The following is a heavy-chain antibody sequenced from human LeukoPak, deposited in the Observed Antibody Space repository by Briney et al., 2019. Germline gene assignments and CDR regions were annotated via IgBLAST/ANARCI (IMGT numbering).Heavy chain of an antibody. V-gene: IGHV4-59*11. CDR1: GGSISSHY. D-gene: IGHD4-17*01. J-gene: IGHJ6*03. CDR3: ARGYGDYRKYYYYMDV. Sequence: SETLSLTCTVSGGSISSHYWSWIRQPPGKGLEWIGYIYYSGSTNYNPSLKSRVTISVDTSKNQFSLKLSSVTAADTAVYYCARGYGDYRKYYYYMDVWGKGTTVPVSS. CDR2: IYYSGST.